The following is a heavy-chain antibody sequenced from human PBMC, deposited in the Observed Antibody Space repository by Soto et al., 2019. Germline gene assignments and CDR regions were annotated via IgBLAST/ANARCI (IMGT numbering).Heavy chain of an antibody. CDR3: ARGINRSGAY. CDR1: GFTFSFYA. J-gene: IGHJ4*02. V-gene: IGHV3-30*04. CDR2: ISYNGRNK. Sequence: GGSLRLSCAASGFTFSFYAMHWVRQAPGKGLEWVAVISYNGRNKHYVDSVKGRFTISRDNARNSLYLQMNSLRADDTAKYFCARGINRSGAYWGQGTQVTVSS. D-gene: IGHD3-10*01.